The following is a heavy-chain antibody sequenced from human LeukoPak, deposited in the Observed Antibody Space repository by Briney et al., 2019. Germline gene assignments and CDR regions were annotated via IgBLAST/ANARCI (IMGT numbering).Heavy chain of an antibody. J-gene: IGHJ4*02. Sequence: GGSLRLSCAASGFTFSSYAMSWVRQAPGKGLEWVSAISGSGGSTYYADSVKGRFTISRDNSKNTLYLQMNSLRAEDTAVYYCANFILWPRGDGEFQCWGQGTLVTVSS. CDR3: ANFILWPRGDGEFQC. D-gene: IGHD3-10*01. V-gene: IGHV3-23*01. CDR1: GFTFSSYA. CDR2: ISGSGGST.